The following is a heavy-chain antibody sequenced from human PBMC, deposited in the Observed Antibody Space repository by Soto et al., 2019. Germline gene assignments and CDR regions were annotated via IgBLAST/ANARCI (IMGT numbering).Heavy chain of an antibody. Sequence: EVQLLESGGGLVQPGGSLRLSCAASGFTFSNYAMTWVRQAAGKGLEWVSSISGPGGSTYYADSVQGRFTVSRDNSKSTLFLQMNSLRAEDTALYYCARDERIAVAGTDTWGQGILVTVTS. J-gene: IGHJ5*02. CDR1: GFTFSNYA. V-gene: IGHV3-23*01. CDR2: ISGPGGST. D-gene: IGHD6-19*01. CDR3: ARDERIAVAGTDT.